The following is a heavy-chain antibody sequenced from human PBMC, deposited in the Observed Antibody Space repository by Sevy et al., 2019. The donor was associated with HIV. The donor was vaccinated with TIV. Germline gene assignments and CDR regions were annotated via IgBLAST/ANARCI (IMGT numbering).Heavy chain of an antibody. CDR2: FSFGCGRI. CDR1: EFTFSKYS. V-gene: IGHV3-23*01. J-gene: IGHJ4*02. Sequence: GGSLRLSCEASEFTFSKYSMSWVRQAPGKGLEWVSTFSFGCGRINYADSVKGRFTISRDDSKNTLYLQMNSLRAEETAVYYCAREGCTKPHDYWGQGTLVTVSS. CDR3: AREGCTKPHDY. D-gene: IGHD2-8*01.